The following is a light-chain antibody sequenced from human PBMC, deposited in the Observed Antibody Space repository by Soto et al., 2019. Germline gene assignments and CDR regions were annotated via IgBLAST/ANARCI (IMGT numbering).Light chain of an antibody. J-gene: IGKJ1*01. CDR1: QSISSW. V-gene: IGKV1-5*01. Sequence: DIQMTQSPSTLSASVGDRVIITCRASQSISSWLAWYQQKPGKAPKLLIHDASSLESGVPSRFSGSGSGTEFTLTISSLQPDDFATYYCQQYNSYMWTFGQGTKVDIK. CDR2: DAS. CDR3: QQYNSYMWT.